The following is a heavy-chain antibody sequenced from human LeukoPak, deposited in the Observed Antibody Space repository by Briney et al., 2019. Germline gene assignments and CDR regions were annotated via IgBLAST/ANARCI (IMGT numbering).Heavy chain of an antibody. J-gene: IGHJ3*02. CDR2: ISDDERKK. V-gene: IGHV3-30*18. D-gene: IGHD3-3*01. Sequence: GRSLRLSCTASGFSFSAYGMHWVRQAPGKGLEWVANISDDERKKYYADSVKGRFTISRDNSKNTLYLQMNSLRAEDTAVYYCAKERAYYDFWSGPIDAFDIWGQGTMVTVSS. CDR1: GFSFSAYG. CDR3: AKERAYYDFWSGPIDAFDI.